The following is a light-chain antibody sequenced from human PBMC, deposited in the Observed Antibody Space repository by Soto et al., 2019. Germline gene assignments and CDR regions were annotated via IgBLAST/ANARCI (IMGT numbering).Light chain of an antibody. CDR1: QSVSSN. CDR2: GAS. Sequence: EIVMTQSPATLSVSPGERATLSCRASQSVSSNLAWYQQKPGQSPRLLIYGASTRATGVPARFSDSGSGTEFTLTISSLQSEDFAVYYCQQYINLWTFGQGTKVEIK. CDR3: QQYINLWT. J-gene: IGKJ1*01. V-gene: IGKV3-15*01.